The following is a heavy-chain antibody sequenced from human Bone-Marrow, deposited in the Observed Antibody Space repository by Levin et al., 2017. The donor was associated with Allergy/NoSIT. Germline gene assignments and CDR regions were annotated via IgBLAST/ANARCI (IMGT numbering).Heavy chain of an antibody. Sequence: PGGSLRLSCKASGYTFIAYYMHWVRQAPGQGLEWMGWITPNSGATDSAQKFQGRVTMTTDTSINTVYLELSGLTSDDTAVYYCARRDRREGFDFWGPGTMVTVSS. CDR3: ARRDRREGFDF. CDR2: ITPNSGAT. J-gene: IGHJ3*01. V-gene: IGHV1-2*02. CDR1: GYTFIAYY.